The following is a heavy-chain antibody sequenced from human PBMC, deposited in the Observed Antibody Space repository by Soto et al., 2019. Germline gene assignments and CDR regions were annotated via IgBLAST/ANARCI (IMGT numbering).Heavy chain of an antibody. D-gene: IGHD3-22*01. V-gene: IGHV3-23*01. CDR3: ARDDYYDSSGYWPYYGMDV. CDR1: GFTFSSYA. CDR2: ISGSGGST. J-gene: IGHJ6*02. Sequence: EVQLLESGGGLVQPGGSLRLSCAASGFTFSSYAMSWVRQAPGKGLEWVSAISGSGGSTYYADSVKGRFTISRDNSKNTLYLQMNSLRAEDTAVYYCARDDYYDSSGYWPYYGMDVWGQGTTVTVSS.